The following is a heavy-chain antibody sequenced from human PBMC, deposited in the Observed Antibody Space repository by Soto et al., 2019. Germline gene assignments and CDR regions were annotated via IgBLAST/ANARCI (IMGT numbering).Heavy chain of an antibody. Sequence: PSETLSLTCTVSGGSISSYYWSWVRQPAGKGLEWIGRIYTSGSTNYNPSLKSRVTMSVDTSKNQFSLKLSSVTAADPAVYYCARDLAPYYDFWSGYSLPHAFDIWGQGTMVTVSS. D-gene: IGHD3-3*01. J-gene: IGHJ3*02. V-gene: IGHV4-4*07. CDR3: ARDLAPYYDFWSGYSLPHAFDI. CDR1: GGSISSYY. CDR2: IYTSGST.